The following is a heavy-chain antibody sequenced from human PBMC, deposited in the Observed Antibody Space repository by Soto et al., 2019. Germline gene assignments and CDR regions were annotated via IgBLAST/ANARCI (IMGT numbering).Heavy chain of an antibody. CDR1: GYTFTSYD. D-gene: IGHD2-2*01. CDR3: ARGRAWLVPAAIGYYYGMDV. J-gene: IGHJ6*02. V-gene: IGHV1-8*01. Sequence: QVQLVQSGAEVKKPGASVKVSCKASGYTFTSYDINWVRQATGQGLEWMGWMNPNSGNTGYAQKFQGRVTMTRNTSISTAYMELSSLRSEDTAVYYCARGRAWLVPAAIGYYYGMDVWGQGTTVTVSS. CDR2: MNPNSGNT.